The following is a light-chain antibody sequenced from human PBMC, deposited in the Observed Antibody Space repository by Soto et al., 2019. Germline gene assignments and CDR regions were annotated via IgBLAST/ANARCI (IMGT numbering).Light chain of an antibody. Sequence: DVQMTQSPSTLSASVGDRVTITCRASQIISGWSAWYQQKPGKAPKVLIYDASTMEVGVPSRFSGSVSGTDFTLTISSLQPDDFATYYCQQYDDYPYTFGQGTRLEIK. V-gene: IGKV1-5*01. CDR2: DAS. J-gene: IGKJ5*01. CDR3: QQYDDYPYT. CDR1: QIISGW.